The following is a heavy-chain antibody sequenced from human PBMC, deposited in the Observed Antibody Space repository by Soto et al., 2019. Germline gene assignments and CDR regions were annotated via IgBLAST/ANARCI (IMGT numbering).Heavy chain of an antibody. Sequence: PSETLSLTCAVSGGSISPYYWSWIRQPPGKGLEWIGYIYYIGSTTYSPSFKSRVTISVDTSKNQFSLKLSSVTAADTAVYYCARHPSDFWFDPWGQGTLVTVS. CDR3: ARHPSDFWFDP. D-gene: IGHD2-21*02. J-gene: IGHJ5*02. CDR1: GGSISPYY. V-gene: IGHV4-59*08. CDR2: IYYIGST.